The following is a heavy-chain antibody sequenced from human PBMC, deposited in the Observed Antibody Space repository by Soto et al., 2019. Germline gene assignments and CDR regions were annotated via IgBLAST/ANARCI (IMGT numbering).Heavy chain of an antibody. Sequence: TSETLSLTCAVYGGSFSGYYWSWIRQPPGKGLEWIGKINHSGSTNYNPSLKSRVTISVDASKNQFSLKLESVTASDTAVYYCARVLWSGESPLDSWGQGTLVTVSS. D-gene: IGHD3-10*01. CDR3: ARVLWSGESPLDS. V-gene: IGHV4-34*01. J-gene: IGHJ4*02. CDR2: INHSGST. CDR1: GGSFSGYY.